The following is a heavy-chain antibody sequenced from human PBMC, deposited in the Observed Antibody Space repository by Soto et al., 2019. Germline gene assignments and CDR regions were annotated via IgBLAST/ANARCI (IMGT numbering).Heavy chain of an antibody. J-gene: IGHJ4*02. Sequence: EVQLLESGGGLVQPGGSLRLSCTASGFTFSGYAMSWVRQSPGKELEWVAAITGDGHRTYYADSVEGRFTISRDNSKKTLFLQMNSLRTEDTAMYHCAKRDYYDSATFSPLFESWGQRVLVTVSS. CDR2: ITGDGHRT. CDR3: AKRDYYDSATFSPLFES. V-gene: IGHV3-23*01. D-gene: IGHD3-22*01. CDR1: GFTFSGYA.